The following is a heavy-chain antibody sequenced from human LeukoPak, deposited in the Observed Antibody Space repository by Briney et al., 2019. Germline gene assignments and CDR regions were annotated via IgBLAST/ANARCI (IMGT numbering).Heavy chain of an antibody. CDR3: ARGGITMARRGGFDP. J-gene: IGHJ5*02. D-gene: IGHD3-10*01. CDR1: GGSISSDSYS. V-gene: IGHV4-39*07. Sequence: SETLSLTCTVSGGSISSDSYSWGWIRQPPGKGLEWIGTIYYSGSTYYNPSLKSRVTISVDTSKNQFSLKLSSVTAADTAVYYCARGGITMARRGGFDPWGQGTLVTVSS. CDR2: IYYSGST.